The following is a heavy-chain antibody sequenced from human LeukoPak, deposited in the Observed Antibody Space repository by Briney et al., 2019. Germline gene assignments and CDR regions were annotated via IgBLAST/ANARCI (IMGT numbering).Heavy chain of an antibody. Sequence: SETLSLTCTVSGGSISSYYWSWIRQPAGKGLEWIGRIYTSGSTNCNPSLKSRVTMSVDTSKNQFSLKLSSVTAADTAVYYCARGYGSGWYYWFDPWGQGTLVTVSS. CDR3: ARGYGSGWYYWFDP. CDR1: GGSISSYY. D-gene: IGHD6-19*01. CDR2: IYTSGST. V-gene: IGHV4-4*07. J-gene: IGHJ5*02.